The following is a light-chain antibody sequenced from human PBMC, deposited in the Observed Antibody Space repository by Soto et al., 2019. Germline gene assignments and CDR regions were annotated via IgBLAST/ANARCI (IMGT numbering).Light chain of an antibody. CDR2: DVS. Sequence: QSALTQPASVSGSPGQSITISCTGTSSDVGGYIYVSWYQQHPGKAPKLMIYDVSNRPSGVSNRFSGSKSGNTASLTISGLQAEDQADYYCSSYTSSSTPPFGGGTKLTVL. CDR1: SSDVGGYIY. J-gene: IGLJ2*01. CDR3: SSYTSSSTPP. V-gene: IGLV2-14*01.